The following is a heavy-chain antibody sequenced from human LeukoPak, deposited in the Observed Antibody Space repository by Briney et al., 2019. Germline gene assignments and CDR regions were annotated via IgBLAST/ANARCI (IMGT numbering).Heavy chain of an antibody. CDR1: GYTFTGYY. J-gene: IGHJ5*02. D-gene: IGHD1-26*01. CDR2: INPNSGGT. Sequence: ASVKVSCKASGYTFTGYYMHWVRQAPGQGLEWMGRINPNSGGTNYAQKSQGRVTMTRDTSISTAYMELSRLRSDDTAVYYCARGEWELLPGDWFDPWGQGTLVTVSS. V-gene: IGHV1-2*06. CDR3: ARGEWELLPGDWFDP.